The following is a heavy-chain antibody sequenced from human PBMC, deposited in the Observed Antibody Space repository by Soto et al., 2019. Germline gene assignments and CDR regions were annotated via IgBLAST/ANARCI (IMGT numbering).Heavy chain of an antibody. CDR2: ISASGDGT. D-gene: IGHD6-19*01. J-gene: IGHJ4*02. V-gene: IGHV3-23*01. CDR3: AKRPGYSSTWHYFDY. CDR1: GFATSSYP. Sequence: GGSLSVSCAASGFATSSYPMSWVRQAPGKGLEWVSTISASGDGTYYADSVKGRFTISRDNSKSTLSLQMNSLRAEDTAVYYCAKRPGYSSTWHYFDYWGQGT.